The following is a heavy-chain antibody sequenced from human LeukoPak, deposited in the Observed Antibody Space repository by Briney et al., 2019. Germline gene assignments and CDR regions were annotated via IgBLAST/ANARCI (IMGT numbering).Heavy chain of an antibody. J-gene: IGHJ4*02. Sequence: SETLSLTCTVSGDSISSYNYYWSWIRQPAGKGLEWIGYIYYSGSTNYNSSLKSRVTISVDTSKNQFSLKLSSVTAADTAVYYCARGYCSGGSCYRHDYWGQGTLVTVSS. D-gene: IGHD2-15*01. CDR2: IYYSGST. CDR1: GDSISSYNYY. CDR3: ARGYCSGGSCYRHDY. V-gene: IGHV4-61*10.